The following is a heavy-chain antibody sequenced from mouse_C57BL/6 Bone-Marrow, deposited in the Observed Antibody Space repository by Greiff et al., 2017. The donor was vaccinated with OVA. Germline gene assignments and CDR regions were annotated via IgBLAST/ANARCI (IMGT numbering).Heavy chain of an antibody. D-gene: IGHD2-4*01. Sequence: QVTLKVSGPGILQPSQTLSLTCSFSGFSLSTFGMGVGWIRQPSGKGLEWLAHIWWDDAKYYHPALKSRLTFSKDTTKNKVFLKISNVDTADTATYYYARIRYDYVLGFDVWGTGTTVTVSS. J-gene: IGHJ1*03. V-gene: IGHV8-8*01. CDR3: ARIRYDYVLGFDV. CDR2: IWWDDAK. CDR1: GFSLSTFGMG.